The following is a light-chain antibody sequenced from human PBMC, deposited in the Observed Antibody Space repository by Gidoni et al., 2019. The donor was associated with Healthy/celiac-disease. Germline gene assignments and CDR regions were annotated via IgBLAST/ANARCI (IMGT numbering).Light chain of an antibody. CDR1: QSVSSY. J-gene: IGKJ4*01. V-gene: IGKV3-11*01. CDR3: QQRSNWPLLT. CDR2: DAS. Sequence: EIMLTQSPATLSLSPGERATLSCRASQSVSSYLAWYQQKPGQAPRLLIYDASHRSTGIPAWFSGSGSGTDCTRTISSLEPEDCAVYYCQQRSNWPLLTFGGGTKVEIK.